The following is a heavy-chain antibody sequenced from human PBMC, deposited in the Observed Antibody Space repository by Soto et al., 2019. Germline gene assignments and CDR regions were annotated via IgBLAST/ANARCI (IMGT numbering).Heavy chain of an antibody. CDR3: TTDSYTTMIIVRFDY. CDR1: GVIFSGYT. V-gene: IGHV3-48*01. D-gene: IGHD2-2*02. CDR2: ISSSGSAI. J-gene: IGHJ4*01. Sequence: PGGSLRLSCAASGVIFSGYTMNWVRQAPGKGLEWISYISSSGSAIYYADSVKGRFTISRDDSKDMVYLQMNSLKTEDTGIYYCTTDSYTTMIIVRFDYWGHGTLVTVSS.